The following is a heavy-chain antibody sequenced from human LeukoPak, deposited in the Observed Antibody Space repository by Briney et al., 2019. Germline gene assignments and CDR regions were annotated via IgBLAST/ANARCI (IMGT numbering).Heavy chain of an antibody. CDR3: ARVVREDYGDYASGY. D-gene: IGHD4-17*01. CDR1: GFTFSSYS. Sequence: PGGSLRLSCAASGFTFSSYSMNWVRQAPGKGLEWVSSISSSSSYIYYADSVKGRFTISRDNAKNSLYLQMNSLRAEDTAVYYCARVVREDYGDYASGYWGQGTLVTVSS. J-gene: IGHJ4*02. CDR2: ISSSSSYI. V-gene: IGHV3-21*01.